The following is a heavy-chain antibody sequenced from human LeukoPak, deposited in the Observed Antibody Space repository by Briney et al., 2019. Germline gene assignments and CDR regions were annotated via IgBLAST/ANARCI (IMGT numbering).Heavy chain of an antibody. Sequence: PGGSLRLSCAASGFTFSSYSMNWVRQAPGKGLEWVSSISSSSSYIYYADSVKGRFTISRDNAKNSLYLQMNSPRAEDTAVYYCARDLFGGYDFFDGGLDYWGQGTLVTVSS. CDR1: GFTFSSYS. D-gene: IGHD5-12*01. V-gene: IGHV3-21*01. CDR2: ISSSSSYI. CDR3: ARDLFGGYDFFDGGLDY. J-gene: IGHJ4*02.